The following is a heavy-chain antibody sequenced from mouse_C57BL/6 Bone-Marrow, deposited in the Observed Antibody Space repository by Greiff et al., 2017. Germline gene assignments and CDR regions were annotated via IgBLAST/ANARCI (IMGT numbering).Heavy chain of an antibody. CDR2: ISSGGSYT. CDR3: ARRSYYDYDEAMDY. V-gene: IGHV5-6*02. Sequence: EVKLVESGGDLVKPGGSLKLSCAASGFTFSSYGMSWVRQTPDKRLEWVATISSGGSYTYYPDSVKGRFTISRDNAKNTLYLQMSSLKSEDTAIYYCARRSYYDYDEAMDYWGQGTSVTVSS. D-gene: IGHD2-4*01. J-gene: IGHJ4*01. CDR1: GFTFSSYG.